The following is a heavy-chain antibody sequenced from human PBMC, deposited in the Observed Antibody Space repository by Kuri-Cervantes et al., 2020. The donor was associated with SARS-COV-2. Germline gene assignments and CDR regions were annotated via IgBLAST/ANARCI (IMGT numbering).Heavy chain of an antibody. J-gene: IGHJ3*02. Sequence: GESLKISCAASGFNFSRTDMHWVRQAPGKGLEWVAVISYEGSNKYYADSVKGRFTISRDNSKNTLYLQMNSLRAEDTAVYYCAKDHKKWELRHDAFDIWGQGTMVTVSS. CDR3: AKDHKKWELRHDAFDI. CDR2: ISYEGSNK. CDR1: GFNFSRTD. V-gene: IGHV3-30*18. D-gene: IGHD1-26*01.